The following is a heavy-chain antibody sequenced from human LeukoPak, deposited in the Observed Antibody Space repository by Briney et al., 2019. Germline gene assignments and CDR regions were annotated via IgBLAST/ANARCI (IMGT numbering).Heavy chain of an antibody. CDR3: TKEPVP. Sequence: SETLSLTCTVSSDFFSSVTDYWAWIRQPPGKGLEWIASGDYSGGTYYNPSLESRVAISADMSKNLISLKLTSVTAADTAVYYCTKEPVPWGQGTLVTVSS. CDR2: GDYSGGT. V-gene: IGHV4-39*07. CDR1: SDFFSSVTDY. J-gene: IGHJ5*02.